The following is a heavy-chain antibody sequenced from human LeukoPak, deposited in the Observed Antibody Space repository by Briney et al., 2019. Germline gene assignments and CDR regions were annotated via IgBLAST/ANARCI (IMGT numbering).Heavy chain of an antibody. D-gene: IGHD3-9*01. V-gene: IGHV3-72*01. J-gene: IGHJ4*02. CDR1: GFTFSDHY. CDR2: IRNKVNSYST. Sequence: GGSLRLSCAASGFTFSDHYMDWVRQAPGKGLEGVGRIRNKVNSYSTEYAASVKGRFTISRDDSKNSLYLQMNSMKTEDTAVYYCARVRYYLDYWGQGTLVTVSS. CDR3: ARVRYYLDY.